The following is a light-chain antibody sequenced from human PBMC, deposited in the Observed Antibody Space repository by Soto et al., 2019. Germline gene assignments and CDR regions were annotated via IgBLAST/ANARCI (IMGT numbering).Light chain of an antibody. Sequence: QSALAQPPSASGSPGQSVTISCTGSGSDIGAYNFVSWYQQHPGKAPKLMIFGVTERPSGVPDRFSGSKSGNRASLTVSGLQADDEAVYYCYSYAGRNIWVFGGGTKVTVL. CDR3: YSYAGRNIWV. J-gene: IGLJ3*02. V-gene: IGLV2-8*01. CDR2: GVT. CDR1: GSDIGAYNF.